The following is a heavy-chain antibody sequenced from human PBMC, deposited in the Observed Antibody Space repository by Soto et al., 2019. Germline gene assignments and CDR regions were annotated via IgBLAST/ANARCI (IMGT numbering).Heavy chain of an antibody. CDR1: GGSISSSSYY. J-gene: IGHJ5*02. CDR2: IYYSGST. V-gene: IGHV4-39*01. Sequence: KPSETLSLTCTVSGGSISSSSYYWGWIRQPPGKGLEWIGSIYYSGSTYYNPSLKSRVTISVDTSKNQFSLKLSSVTAADTAVYYCARGPKRTMIVAPSRVAAWFDPWGQGTLVTV. CDR3: ARGPKRTMIVAPSRVAAWFDP. D-gene: IGHD3-22*01.